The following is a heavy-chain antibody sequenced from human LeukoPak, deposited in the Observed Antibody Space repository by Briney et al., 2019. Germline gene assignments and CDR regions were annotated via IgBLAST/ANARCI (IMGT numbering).Heavy chain of an antibody. CDR1: GGTFSSYA. Sequence: ASVKVSCKASGGTFSSYAISWVRQAPGQGLERMGGIIPIFGTANYAQKFQGRVTITADESTSTAYMELSSLRSEDTAVYYCARGSQQLAWYYFDYWGQGTLVTVSS. V-gene: IGHV1-69*13. D-gene: IGHD6-13*01. CDR3: ARGSQQLAWYYFDY. J-gene: IGHJ4*02. CDR2: IIPIFGTA.